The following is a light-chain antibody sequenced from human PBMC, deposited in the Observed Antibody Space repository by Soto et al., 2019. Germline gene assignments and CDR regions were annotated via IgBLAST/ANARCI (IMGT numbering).Light chain of an antibody. J-gene: IGKJ4*01. CDR2: DTS. CDR3: HQYDHWPLT. CDR1: QSVSNK. V-gene: IGKV3D-15*01. Sequence: EIVLTQSPATLSVSPGERVTLSCRASQSVSNKLAWYQQKPGQAPRLLISDTSTRATGIPARFSGSGSGTEFTLTVSSLQSEDFALYFCHQYDHWPLTFGRGTKVDMK.